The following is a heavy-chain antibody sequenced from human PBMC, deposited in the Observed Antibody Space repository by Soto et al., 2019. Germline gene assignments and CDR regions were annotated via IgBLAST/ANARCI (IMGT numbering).Heavy chain of an antibody. CDR1: GFSLATRETG. D-gene: IGHD4-17*01. V-gene: IGHV2-5*02. CDR2: IYWDEGR. CDR3: VKRRKYGDYEH. J-gene: IGHJ4*02. Sequence: SGPTLVKPTQTLTLTCTFSGFSLATRETGVAWIRQPPGKALEWVALIYWDEGRRYSPSLKNRLTITKDTSRNQVVLTMTNMDPVDTATYYCVKRRKYGDYEHWGQGTLVTVSS.